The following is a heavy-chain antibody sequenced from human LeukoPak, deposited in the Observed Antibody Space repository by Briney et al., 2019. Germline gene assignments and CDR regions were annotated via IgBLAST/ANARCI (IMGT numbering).Heavy chain of an antibody. Sequence: ASVKVSCKASGGTFSSYAISWVRQAPGQGLEWMGGIIPIFGTANYAQKFQGRVTITADESTSTAYMELSSLRSEDTAVYYCARGYCSSTSCFDPRLYYYYYYYMDVWGKGTTVTVSS. J-gene: IGHJ6*03. CDR1: GGTFSSYA. D-gene: IGHD2-2*01. V-gene: IGHV1-69*13. CDR3: ARGYCSSTSCFDPRLYYYYYYYMDV. CDR2: IIPIFGTA.